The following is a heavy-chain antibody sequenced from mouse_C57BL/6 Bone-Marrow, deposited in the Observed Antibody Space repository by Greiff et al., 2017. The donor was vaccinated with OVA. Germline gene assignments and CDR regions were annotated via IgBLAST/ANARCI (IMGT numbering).Heavy chain of an antibody. V-gene: IGHV5-17*01. CDR2: ISSGSSTI. CDR3: ARDDYDAFAY. Sequence: EVKLVESGGGLVKPGGSLKLSCAASGFTFSDYGMHWVRQAPEKGLEWVAYISSGSSTIYYADTVKGRFTISRDNAKNTLFLQRTSLRSEDTAMYYCARDDYDAFAYWGQGTLVTVSA. J-gene: IGHJ3*01. D-gene: IGHD2-4*01. CDR1: GFTFSDYG.